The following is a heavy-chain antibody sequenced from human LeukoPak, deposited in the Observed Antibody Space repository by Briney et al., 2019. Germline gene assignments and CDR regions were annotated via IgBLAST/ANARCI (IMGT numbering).Heavy chain of an antibody. Sequence: PGGSLRLSCAASGFTFSSYAMSGVRQAPGKGLEWGSAISGSGGSTYYADSVKGRFTISRDNSKNTLYLQMNSLRAEDTAVYYCASSYYYDSSGPKQFDYWGQGTLVTVSS. CDR2: ISGSGGST. CDR1: GFTFSSYA. CDR3: ASSYYYDSSGPKQFDY. D-gene: IGHD3-22*01. V-gene: IGHV3-23*01. J-gene: IGHJ4*02.